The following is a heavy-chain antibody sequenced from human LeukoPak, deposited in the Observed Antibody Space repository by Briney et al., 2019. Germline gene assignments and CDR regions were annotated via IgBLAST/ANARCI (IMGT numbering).Heavy chain of an antibody. CDR2: LYYSGST. J-gene: IGHJ3*02. CDR3: ARPGGYSYGDAFDN. Sequence: SETLSLTCSVSGVSFANHYWSWIRQPPGKGLEWIGHLYYSGSTNYNPSLKSRVTISVDTSKNQFSLKLSSVTAADTAVYYCARPGGYSYGDAFDNWGQGTMVTVSS. V-gene: IGHV4-59*08. CDR1: GVSFANHY. D-gene: IGHD5-18*01.